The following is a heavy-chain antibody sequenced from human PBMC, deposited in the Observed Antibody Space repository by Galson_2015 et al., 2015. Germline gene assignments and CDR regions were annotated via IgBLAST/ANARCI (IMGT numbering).Heavy chain of an antibody. CDR1: GYTFTSYA. J-gene: IGHJ3*02. D-gene: IGHD3-9*01. CDR2: INAGNGNT. CDR3: ARDRVGFLTDYRTLDAFDI. Sequence: QSGAEVKKPGASVMVSFKASGYTFTSYALHCVRQAPGQRLEWMGWINAGNGNTRYSQKFQGRVTITRDTSANTVYMELSSLRSEDTAVYYCARDRVGFLTDYRTLDAFDIWGQGAMVTVSS. V-gene: IGHV1-3*01.